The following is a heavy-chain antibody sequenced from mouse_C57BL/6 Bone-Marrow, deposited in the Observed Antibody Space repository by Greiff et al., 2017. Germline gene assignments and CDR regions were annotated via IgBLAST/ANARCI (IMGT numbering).Heavy chain of an antibody. D-gene: IGHD1-1*01. V-gene: IGHV1-69*01. Sequence: QVQLQQSGAELVMPGASVKLSCKASGYTFTSYWMHWVKQRPGQGLEWIGEIDPSDSSTNYNQKFKGKSTLTVDKSSSTAYMQLSSLTSEDSAVYYCARAGTVVAFDYWVQGTTLTGSS. CDR3: ARAGTVVAFDY. CDR2: IDPSDSST. CDR1: GYTFTSYW. J-gene: IGHJ2*01.